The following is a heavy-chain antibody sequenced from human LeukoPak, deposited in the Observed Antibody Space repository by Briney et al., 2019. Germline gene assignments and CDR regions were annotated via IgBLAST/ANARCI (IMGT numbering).Heavy chain of an antibody. CDR2: INPNSGGT. J-gene: IGHJ3*02. CDR3: AILNPYYYDSSGYRGYRSAFDI. V-gene: IGHV1-2*02. D-gene: IGHD3-22*01. Sequence: ASVKVSCKASGYTFTGYYMHWVRQAPGQGLEWMGWINPNSGGTNYAQKFQGRVTMTRDTSISTAYMELSRLRSDDTAVYYCAILNPYYYDSSGYRGYRSAFDIWGQGTMVTVSS. CDR1: GYTFTGYY.